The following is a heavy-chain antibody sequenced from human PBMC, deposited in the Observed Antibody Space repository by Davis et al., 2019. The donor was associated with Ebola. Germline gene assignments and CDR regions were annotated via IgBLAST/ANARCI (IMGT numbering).Heavy chain of an antibody. Sequence: GESLKISCKGSGYSFTCYWIGWVRQMPGKGLEWMGIIYPGDSDTRYSPSFQGQVTISADKSISTAYLQWSSLKASDTAMYYCARLDREWLRGDGNWFDPWGQGTLVTVSS. CDR2: IYPGDSDT. D-gene: IGHD5-12*01. CDR1: GYSFTCYW. J-gene: IGHJ5*02. CDR3: ARLDREWLRGDGNWFDP. V-gene: IGHV5-51*01.